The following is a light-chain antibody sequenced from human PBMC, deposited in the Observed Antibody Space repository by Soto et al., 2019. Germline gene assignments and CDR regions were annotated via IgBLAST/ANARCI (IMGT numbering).Light chain of an antibody. V-gene: IGLV2-11*01. CDR1: SSDVGGYNY. CDR2: GVS. CDR3: CSYVGWYSLI. J-gene: IGLJ2*01. Sequence: QSALTQPRSVSGSPGQSVTISCTGTSSDVGGYNYVSWYQQHPGKAPKLMIFGVSKRPSGVPDRFAGSKSGNTASLTISGLQAEDEADYYCCSYVGWYSLIFGGGTKLTVL.